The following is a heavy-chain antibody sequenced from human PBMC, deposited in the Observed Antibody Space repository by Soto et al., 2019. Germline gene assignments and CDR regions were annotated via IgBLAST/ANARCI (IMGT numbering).Heavy chain of an antibody. CDR3: ARTGGYSSSHQTNYYYYGMDV. J-gene: IGHJ6*02. V-gene: IGHV4-31*03. CDR2: IYYSGST. D-gene: IGHD6-13*01. Sequence: PSETLSLTCTVSGGSISSGGYYWSWIRQHPGKGLEWIGYIYYSGSTYYNPSLKSRVTISVDTSKNQFSLKLSSVTAADAAVYYCARTGGYSSSHQTNYYYYGMDVWGQGTTVTVS. CDR1: GGSISSGGYY.